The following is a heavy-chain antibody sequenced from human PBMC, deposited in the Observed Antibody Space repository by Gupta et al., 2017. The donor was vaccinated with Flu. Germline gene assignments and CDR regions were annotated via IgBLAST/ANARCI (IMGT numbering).Heavy chain of an antibody. V-gene: IGHV4-34*01. J-gene: IGHJ4*02. D-gene: IGHD3-3*01. CDR1: GGSFSGYY. Sequence: QVQLQQWGAGLLKPSETLSLTCAVYGGSFSGYYWSWLRQPPGKGLEWIGEINHSGSTNYHPSLKSRVTISVDTSKNQFSLKLSSVTAADTAVYYCARGFDDFWSGYLDYWGQGTLVTVSS. CDR2: INHSGST. CDR3: ARGFDDFWSGYLDY.